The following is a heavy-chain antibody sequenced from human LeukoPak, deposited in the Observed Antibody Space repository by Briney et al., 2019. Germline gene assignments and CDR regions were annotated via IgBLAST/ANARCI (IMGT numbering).Heavy chain of an antibody. V-gene: IGHV3-48*01. CDR2: ISNSSSTI. CDR1: GFTFSSYS. Sequence: PGGSLRLSCAASGFTFSSYSMNWVRQAPGKGLEWVSYISNSSSTIYYADSAKGRFTISRDNAKNSLYLQMNSLRAEDTAVYYCATSPDKYSSSWYSGYFDYWGQGTLVTVSS. D-gene: IGHD6-13*01. J-gene: IGHJ4*02. CDR3: ATSPDKYSSSWYSGYFDY.